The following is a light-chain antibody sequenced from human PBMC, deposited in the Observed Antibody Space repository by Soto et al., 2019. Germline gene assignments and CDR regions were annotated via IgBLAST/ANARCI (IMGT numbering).Light chain of an antibody. J-gene: IGKJ2*01. CDR1: QSISSY. Sequence: DIQMTQSPSSLSASVGDRVNITCRASQSISSYLNWYQQKPGKAPKLLIYAASSLQSGVPSRFSGSGSGTDFTLTISSLQPEDFATYYCQQIYSTPLYTFGQGTKLEIK. V-gene: IGKV1-39*01. CDR3: QQIYSTPLYT. CDR2: AAS.